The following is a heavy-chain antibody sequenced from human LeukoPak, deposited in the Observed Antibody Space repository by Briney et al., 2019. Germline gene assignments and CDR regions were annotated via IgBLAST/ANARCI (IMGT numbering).Heavy chain of an antibody. V-gene: IGHV4-30-2*05. CDR1: GGSISSGGYY. J-gene: IGHJ4*02. Sequence: PSETLSLTCTVSGGSISSGGYYWSWIRQPPGKGLEWIGYIYHSGSTYYNPSLKSRVTISVDTSKNQFSLKLSSVTAADTAVYYCARGGYDDPFDYWGQGTLVTVSS. CDR2: IYHSGST. D-gene: IGHD5-12*01. CDR3: ARGGYDDPFDY.